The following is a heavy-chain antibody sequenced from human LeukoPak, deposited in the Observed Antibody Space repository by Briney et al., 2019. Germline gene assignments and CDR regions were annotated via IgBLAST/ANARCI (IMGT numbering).Heavy chain of an antibody. J-gene: IGHJ4*02. D-gene: IGHD1-26*01. V-gene: IGHV3-33*06. CDR2: IWYDGSNK. Sequence: PGGSLRLSCAASGFTFSSYGMHWVRQAPGKGLEWVAVIWYDGSNKYYADSVKGRFTISRDNSKNTLYLQMNSLRAEDTAVYYCAKQGGSYYSSYFDYWGQGTLVTVSS. CDR3: AKQGGSYYSSYFDY. CDR1: GFTFSSYG.